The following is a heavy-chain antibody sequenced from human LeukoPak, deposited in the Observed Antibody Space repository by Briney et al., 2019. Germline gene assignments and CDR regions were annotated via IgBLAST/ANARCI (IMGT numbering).Heavy chain of an antibody. D-gene: IGHD4-17*01. CDR1: GGTFSSSA. J-gene: IGHJ4*02. Sequence: SVKVSCKASGGTFSSSAISWVRQAPGQGLEWMGRIIPILGIANYAQKFQGRVTITADKSTSTAYMELSSLRSEDTAVYYCARDGGTVTIDYWGQGTLVTVSS. CDR2: IIPILGIA. CDR3: ARDGGTVTIDY. V-gene: IGHV1-69*04.